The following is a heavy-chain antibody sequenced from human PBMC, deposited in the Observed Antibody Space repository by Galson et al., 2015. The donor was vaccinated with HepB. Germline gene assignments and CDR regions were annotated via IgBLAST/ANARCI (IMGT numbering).Heavy chain of an antibody. V-gene: IGHV1-69*13. J-gene: IGHJ5*02. Sequence: SVKVSCKASGGTFSSYAISWVRQAPGQGLEWMGGIIPIFGTANYAQKFQGRVTITADESTSTAYMELSSLRSEDTAVYYCARGQGVDTAMAANWFDPWGQGTLVTVSS. CDR2: IIPIFGTA. CDR3: ARGQGVDTAMAANWFDP. CDR1: GGTFSSYA. D-gene: IGHD5-18*01.